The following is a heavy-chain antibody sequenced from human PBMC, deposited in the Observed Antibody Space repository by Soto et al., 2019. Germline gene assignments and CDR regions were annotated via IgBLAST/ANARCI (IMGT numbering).Heavy chain of an antibody. V-gene: IGHV4-30-2*01. Sequence: SETLSLTCAVSGGSITSGNSYSFAWIRQPPGRGLEWIGSISQTGATSYNPSLKSRVSVSLDKSKNQFSLRLSSVTAADMAVYYCARAVSPYFGTWFDPWGQGTLVTVSS. CDR3: ARAVSPYFGTWFDP. D-gene: IGHD3-10*01. J-gene: IGHJ5*02. CDR2: ISQTGAT. CDR1: GGSITSGNSYS.